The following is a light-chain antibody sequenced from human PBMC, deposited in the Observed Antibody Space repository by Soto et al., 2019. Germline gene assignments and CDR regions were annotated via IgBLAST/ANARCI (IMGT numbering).Light chain of an antibody. J-gene: IGKJ2*01. CDR3: QEYNGYSYT. V-gene: IGKV1-5*03. CDR1: QSTSSW. Sequence: DIQMTQSLSTLSASVGDRVTVTCRASQSTSSWLAWYQQKPGKAPKLLIYKASSLESGVPSRFSGSGSGTEFTLTISSLQPDDFATYYCQEYNGYSYTFGQGTKLEIK. CDR2: KAS.